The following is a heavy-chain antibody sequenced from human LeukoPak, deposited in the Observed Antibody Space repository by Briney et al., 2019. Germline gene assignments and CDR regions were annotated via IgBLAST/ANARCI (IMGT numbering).Heavy chain of an antibody. CDR1: GYTFTGYY. V-gene: IGHV1-2*02. CDR2: INPNSGGT. Sequence: ASVKVSCKASGYTFTGYYMHWVRQAPGQGLEWMGWINPNSGGTNYAQKFQGRVTMTRDTSISTAYMELSRLRSDDTAVYCCARNRETYYFGSGRKYYYYMDVWGKGTTVTISS. D-gene: IGHD3-10*01. J-gene: IGHJ6*03. CDR3: ARNRETYYFGSGRKYYYYMDV.